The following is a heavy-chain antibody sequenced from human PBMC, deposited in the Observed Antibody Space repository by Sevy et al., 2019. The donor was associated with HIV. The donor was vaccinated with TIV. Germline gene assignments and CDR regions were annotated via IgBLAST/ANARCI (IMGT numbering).Heavy chain of an antibody. V-gene: IGHV3-7*01. D-gene: IGHD5-18*01. CDR3: VREGLGGYSYSLVC. CDR2: MKEDGSEK. CDR1: GFTFSSYW. Sequence: GGSLRLSCAASGFTFSSYWMSWVRQAPGKGLEWVATMKEDGSEKYYVDSVKGRFTISRDNAKNSLYLQMNSLRAEDTAVYYCVREGLGGYSYSLVCWGQGTLVTVSS. J-gene: IGHJ4*02.